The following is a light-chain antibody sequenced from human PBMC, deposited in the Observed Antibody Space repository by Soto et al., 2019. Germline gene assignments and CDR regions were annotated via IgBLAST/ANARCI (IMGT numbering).Light chain of an antibody. J-gene: IGLJ7*01. CDR3: QTWDTDIHVV. Sequence: QLVLTQSPSASASLGASVKLTCTLSSGHSSYAIAWHQQQPEKGPRYLMKLNSDGSHTKGDGIPDRISGSSSGAERYLTTSRLQSEDAAAYSCQTWDTDIHVVFGGGTQLTVL. V-gene: IGLV4-69*01. CDR2: LNSDGSH. CDR1: SGHSSYA.